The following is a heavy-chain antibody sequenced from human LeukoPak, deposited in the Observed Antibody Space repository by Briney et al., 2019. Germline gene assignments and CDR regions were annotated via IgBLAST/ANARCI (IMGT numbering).Heavy chain of an antibody. J-gene: IGHJ6*02. V-gene: IGHV1-2*04. Sequence: ASVKVSCKASGYTFTGYYMHWVRQAPGQGLEWMGWINPNSGGTNYAQKFQGWVPMTRDTSISTAYMELSRLRSDDTAVYYCAREGYDFWSGYYPYYYYYGMDVWGQGTMVTVSS. D-gene: IGHD3-3*01. CDR1: GYTFTGYY. CDR3: AREGYDFWSGYYPYYYYYGMDV. CDR2: INPNSGGT.